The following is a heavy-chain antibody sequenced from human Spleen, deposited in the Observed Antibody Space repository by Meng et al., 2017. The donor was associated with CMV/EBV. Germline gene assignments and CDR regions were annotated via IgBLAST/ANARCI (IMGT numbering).Heavy chain of an antibody. J-gene: IGHJ4*02. Sequence: FSSYASAWVRQAQGQGLEWMGWVIPVLGTTKSAQNFQGRVTISTDKSADTPFTDTAYMDLTDLRSEDTAVYYCASLRIPGHYFDYWGQGTLVTVSS. CDR1: FSSYA. CDR3: ASLRIPGHYFDY. CDR2: VIPVLGTT. D-gene: IGHD2-15*01. V-gene: IGHV1-69*05.